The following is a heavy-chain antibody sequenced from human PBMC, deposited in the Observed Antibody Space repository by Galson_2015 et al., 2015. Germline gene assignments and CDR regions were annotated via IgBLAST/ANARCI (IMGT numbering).Heavy chain of an antibody. CDR3: ARQYDTSGYYAY. J-gene: IGHJ4*02. V-gene: IGHV1-69*13. CDR1: GGAFSSYT. Sequence: SVKASCKASGGAFSSYTISWVRQAPGQGLEWMGGIIPIFGSGNYAQKFQGRVTIAADESTSTTYMELSSLRSEDTAVYYCARQYDTSGYYAYWGQGTLVTVSS. CDR2: IIPIFGSG. D-gene: IGHD3-22*01.